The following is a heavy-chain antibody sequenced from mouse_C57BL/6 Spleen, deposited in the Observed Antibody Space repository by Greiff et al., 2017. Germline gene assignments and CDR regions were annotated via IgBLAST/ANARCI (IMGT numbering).Heavy chain of an antibody. D-gene: IGHD1-1*01. V-gene: IGHV1-52*01. CDR1: GYTFTSYW. Sequence: QVQLQQPGAELVRPGSSVKLSCKASGYTFTSYWMHWVKQRPIQGLEWIGNIDPSDSETHYNQKFKDKATLTVDKSSSTAYMQLSSLTSEDSAVYYCARSQGGSYYGSNYGPSFAYWGQGTLVTVSA. CDR3: ARSQGGSYYGSNYGPSFAY. CDR2: IDPSDSET. J-gene: IGHJ3*01.